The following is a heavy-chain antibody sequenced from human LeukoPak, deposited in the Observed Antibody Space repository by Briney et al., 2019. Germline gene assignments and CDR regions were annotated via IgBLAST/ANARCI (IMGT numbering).Heavy chain of an antibody. D-gene: IGHD1-26*01. CDR1: GFTFSDYW. V-gene: IGHV3-74*01. CDR3: ARGGSPPEALGDAFDI. J-gene: IGHJ3*02. Sequence: PGGSLRLSCAASGFTFSDYWMHWVRQGPGKGLVRVSRINSDGSDTRYADSVKGRFTISRDNAKNTLSLQMNSLRVEDTAVYFCARGGSPPEALGDAFDIWGQGTMVTVSS. CDR2: INSDGSDT.